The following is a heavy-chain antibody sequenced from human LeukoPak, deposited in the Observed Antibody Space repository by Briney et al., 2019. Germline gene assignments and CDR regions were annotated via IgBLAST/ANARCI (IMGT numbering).Heavy chain of an antibody. Sequence: PSATLSLTCTVSGGSISSYYWSWIRQPPGKGLEWIGYIYNSGSINYDPSLKSRVTISVDTSKHQCSLKLSSVTAADTAVYYCASSGPWVHDYWGQGTLVTV. J-gene: IGHJ4*02. CDR2: IYNSGSI. CDR3: ASSGPWVHDY. CDR1: GGSISSYY. D-gene: IGHD5-12*01. V-gene: IGHV4-59*07.